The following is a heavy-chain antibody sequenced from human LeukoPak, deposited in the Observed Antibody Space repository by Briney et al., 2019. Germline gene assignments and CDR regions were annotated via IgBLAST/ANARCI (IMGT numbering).Heavy chain of an antibody. V-gene: IGHV3-11*01. CDR1: GFTFSDYN. CDR2: ISSSGSTI. CDR3: AREGGDWEAMNLQ. D-gene: IGHD1-26*01. Sequence: GGSLRLSCAASGFTFSDYNMSWIRQAPGKGLEWVSYISSSGSTIYYADSVKGRFTISRDNAKNSLYLQLNSLRAEDTAVYYCAREGGDWEAMNLQWGQGTMVTVSS. J-gene: IGHJ3*01.